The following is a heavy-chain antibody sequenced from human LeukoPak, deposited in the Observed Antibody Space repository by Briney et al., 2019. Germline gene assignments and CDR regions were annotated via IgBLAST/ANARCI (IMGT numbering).Heavy chain of an antibody. CDR2: FALEDGET. J-gene: IGHJ4*02. CDR3: ASQEAGAFAFDY. CDR1: GSTLTEVS. V-gene: IGHV1-24*01. Sequence: ASVKVSCQVSGSTLTEVSIHWVRQAPGKGLEWMGSFALEDGETIYEQNFEGRVTMTEDTSTDTACMELNSLTSEDTAIYYCASQEAGAFAFDYWGQGTLVIVSS.